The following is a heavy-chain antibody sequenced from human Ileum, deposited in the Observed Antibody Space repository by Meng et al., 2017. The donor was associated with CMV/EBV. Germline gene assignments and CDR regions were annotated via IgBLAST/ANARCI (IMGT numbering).Heavy chain of an antibody. Sequence: SETLSLTCTVSGYSISSGYYWGWIRQPPGKRLEWIGSIYHSGSTYYNPSLKSRVTMSLDTSMNKFSLKLSSATAADTAVYYWARSSGVSTSEWWDQGTLVTVSS. CDR3: ARSSGVSTSEW. J-gene: IGHJ4*02. D-gene: IGHD6-19*01. V-gene: IGHV4-38-2*02. CDR1: GYSISSGYY. CDR2: IYHSGST.